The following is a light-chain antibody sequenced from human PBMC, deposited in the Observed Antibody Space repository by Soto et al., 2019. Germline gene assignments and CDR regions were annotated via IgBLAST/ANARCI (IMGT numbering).Light chain of an antibody. V-gene: IGLV2-14*01. CDR1: SSDVGGYNY. CDR3: SSYTSSSTLYV. CDR2: EVS. Sequence: QSVLTQPRSVSGSPGQSVTIPCTGTSSDVGGYNYVSWYQRHADKGPKLIIYEVSNRPSGVSNRFSGSKSGNTASLTISGLQAEDEADYYCSSYTSSSTLYVFGTGTKVTVL. J-gene: IGLJ1*01.